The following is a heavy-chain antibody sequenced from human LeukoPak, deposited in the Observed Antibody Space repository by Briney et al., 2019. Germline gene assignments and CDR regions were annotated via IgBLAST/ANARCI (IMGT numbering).Heavy chain of an antibody. V-gene: IGHV1-2*02. CDR2: INPNSGGT. Sequence: ASVKVSCKTSGYTFTGYYMHWVRQAPGQGLEWMGWINPNSGGTNYAPKFQDRVTMPGDTSISTAYMELSRLTSDDTAVYYCARAPMRVVVFPPRLYYWGRETLVTVSS. J-gene: IGHJ4*02. CDR1: GYTFTGYY. D-gene: IGHD3-22*01. CDR3: ARAPMRVVVFPPRLYY.